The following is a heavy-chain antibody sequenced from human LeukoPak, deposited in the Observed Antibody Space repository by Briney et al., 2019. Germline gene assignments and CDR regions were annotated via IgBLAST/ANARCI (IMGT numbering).Heavy chain of an antibody. CDR3: ARHSIVRGVIRFVDY. D-gene: IGHD3-10*01. CDR2: IYPGDSDA. J-gene: IGHJ4*02. Sequence: GESLKISCKGSGYSFTSYWIGWVRQMPGKGLEWMGIIYPGDSDARYSPSFLGQVTISADKSISTAYLQWSSLKASDTAMYYCARHSIVRGVIRFVDYWGQGTLVTVSS. CDR1: GYSFTSYW. V-gene: IGHV5-51*01.